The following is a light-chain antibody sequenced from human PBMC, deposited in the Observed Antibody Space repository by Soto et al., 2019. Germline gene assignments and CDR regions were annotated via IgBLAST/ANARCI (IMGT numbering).Light chain of an antibody. CDR1: QSGNSN. CDR3: QQYNFWPPLT. J-gene: IGKJ4*01. CDR2: DAS. Sequence: EIVMTQSPATLSVSPGERATLSCRASQSGNSNLAWYRQKNGQAPRLLISDASTRATGVPARFSGSGSGTEFPLTISSLQSEDSGIYYCQQYNFWPPLTFGGGTKVEIK. V-gene: IGKV3-15*01.